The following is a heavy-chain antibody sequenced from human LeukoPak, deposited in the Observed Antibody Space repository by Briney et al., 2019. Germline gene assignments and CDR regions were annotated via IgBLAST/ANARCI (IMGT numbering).Heavy chain of an antibody. CDR1: GGSFSGYY. Sequence: SETLSLTCAVYGGSFSGYYWSWIRQPPGKGLEWIGEINHSGSTNYNPSLKSRVTISVDTSKNQFSLKLSSVTAADTAVYYCARGYSSSWLYYYYYMDVWGKGTTVTVSS. CDR3: ARGYSSSWLYYYYYMDV. V-gene: IGHV4-34*01. J-gene: IGHJ6*03. CDR2: INHSGST. D-gene: IGHD6-13*01.